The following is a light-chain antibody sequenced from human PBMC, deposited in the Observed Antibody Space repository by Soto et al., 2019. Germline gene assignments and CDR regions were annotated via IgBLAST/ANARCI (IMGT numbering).Light chain of an antibody. CDR3: QQSNSSPWT. CDR1: QSISSW. J-gene: IGKJ1*01. CDR2: KAS. V-gene: IGKV1-5*03. Sequence: DIQMTQSPSTLSVSVGDRVTITCRASQSISSWLAWYQQKPGKAPKVLIYKASTLESGVPSRFSGSGSGTDFTLTISSLQPDDFATYYCQQSNSSPWTFGQGTKVEIK.